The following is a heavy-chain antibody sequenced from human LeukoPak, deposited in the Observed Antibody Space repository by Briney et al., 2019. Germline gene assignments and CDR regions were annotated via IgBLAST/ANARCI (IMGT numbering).Heavy chain of an antibody. CDR3: ARGAYYYDSSGYYYGEMRYYGMDV. D-gene: IGHD3-22*01. CDR2: IYYSGST. CDR1: GGSNSSGDYY. J-gene: IGHJ6*02. Sequence: PSETLSLTCTVSGGSNSSGDYYWSWIRQPPGKGLEWIGYIYYSGSTYYNPSLKSRVTISVDTSKNQFSLKLSSVTAADTAVYYCARGAYYYDSSGYYYGEMRYYGMDVWGQGTTVTVSS. V-gene: IGHV4-30-4*01.